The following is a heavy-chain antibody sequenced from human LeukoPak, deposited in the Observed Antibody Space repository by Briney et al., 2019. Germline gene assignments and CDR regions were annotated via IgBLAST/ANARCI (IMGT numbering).Heavy chain of an antibody. CDR2: IYYSGST. D-gene: IGHD5-12*01. Sequence: SETLSLTCTVSGGSISSSSYYWGWIRQPPGKGLEWIGSIYYSGSTYYNPSLKSRVTISVDTSKNQFSLKLSSVTAADTAVYYCAFRGYSGYDPNYYYYYMDVWGKGTTVTVSS. CDR3: AFRGYSGYDPNYYYYYMDV. V-gene: IGHV4-39*07. CDR1: GGSISSSSYY. J-gene: IGHJ6*03.